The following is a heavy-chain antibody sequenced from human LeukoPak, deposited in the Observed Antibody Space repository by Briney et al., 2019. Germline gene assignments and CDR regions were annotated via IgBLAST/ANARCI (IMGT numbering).Heavy chain of an antibody. J-gene: IGHJ4*02. D-gene: IGHD6-13*01. V-gene: IGHV3-30*02. CDR2: IRYDGSNK. CDR3: ARDRGDGQQLFYY. CDR1: GFTFSSYG. Sequence: QSGGSLRLSCTAYGFTFSSYGMHWVRQAPCKGLEWVAFIRYDGSNKYYADSVKGRFAISRDNSKNTLYLQMNSLRAEDTAVYYCARDRGDGQQLFYYWGQGTLVTVSS.